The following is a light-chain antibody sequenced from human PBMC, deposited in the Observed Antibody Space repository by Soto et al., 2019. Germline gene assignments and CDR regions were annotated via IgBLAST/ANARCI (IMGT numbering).Light chain of an antibody. CDR3: QQRSNWPLT. J-gene: IGKJ5*01. CDR1: QSVSSY. CDR2: DAS. V-gene: IGKV3-11*01. Sequence: DTVFTQSPATLSLSPGERATLSCRASQSVSSYLAWYQQKPGQAPRLLIYDASNRATGIPARFSGSGSGTDFTLTISSLEPEDFAVYYCQQRSNWPLTFGQGTRLEI.